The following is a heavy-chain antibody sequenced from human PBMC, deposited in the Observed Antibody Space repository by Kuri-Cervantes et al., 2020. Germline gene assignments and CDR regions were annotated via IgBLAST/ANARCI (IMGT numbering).Heavy chain of an antibody. J-gene: IGHJ4*02. CDR2: ISYDGSNK. V-gene: IGHV3-30*03. CDR3: ARDVASSWYDPHYFDY. CDR1: GFTFSSYG. D-gene: IGHD6-13*01. Sequence: GESLKISCAASGFTFSSYGMHWVRQAPGKGLEWVAVISYDGSNKYYADSVKGRFTISRDNSKNTLYLQMNSLRAEDTAVYYCARDVASSWYDPHYFDYWGQGTLVTVSS.